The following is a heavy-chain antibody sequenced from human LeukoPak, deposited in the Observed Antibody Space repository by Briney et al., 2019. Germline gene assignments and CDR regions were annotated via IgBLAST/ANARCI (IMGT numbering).Heavy chain of an antibody. D-gene: IGHD6-19*01. J-gene: IGHJ5*02. V-gene: IGHV3-74*01. Sequence: PGGSLRLSCAASGFNFASNWMHWVRQAPGKGLVWVSRVNSDGSSTSYADSVKGRFTISRDNAKNTVYLQMKSLRDDDTAVYYCARAQAVAGTGGFDPWGQGTLVTVSS. CDR1: GFNFASNW. CDR2: VNSDGSST. CDR3: ARAQAVAGTGGFDP.